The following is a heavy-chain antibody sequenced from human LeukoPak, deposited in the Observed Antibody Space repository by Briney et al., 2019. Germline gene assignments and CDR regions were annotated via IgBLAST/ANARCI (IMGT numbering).Heavy chain of an antibody. D-gene: IGHD2-21*01. CDR3: ARHVVRYDWYFDL. Sequence: KPSETLSLTCAVYGGSFSGYYWSWIRQPPGKGLEWIGEINHSGSTNYNPSLKSRVTISVDTSKNQFSLKLSSVTAADTAVYYCARHVVRYDWYFDLWGRGTLVTVSS. CDR1: GGSFSGYY. CDR2: INHSGST. V-gene: IGHV4-34*01. J-gene: IGHJ2*01.